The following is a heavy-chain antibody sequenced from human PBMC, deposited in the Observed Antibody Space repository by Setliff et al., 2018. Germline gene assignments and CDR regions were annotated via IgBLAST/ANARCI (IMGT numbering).Heavy chain of an antibody. Sequence: PSETLSLTCTVSGGSISSYYWSWIRQPPGKGLEWIGYIYASGSTNYNPSLKSRVTLSVDTSKNQFSLKVSSVTAADTALYYCARSPSSGAYWNPRPFYSDYWGQGTLVTVSS. CDR3: ARSPSSGAYWNPRPFYSDY. D-gene: IGHD1-26*01. CDR2: IYASGST. CDR1: GGSISSYY. J-gene: IGHJ4*02. V-gene: IGHV4-4*08.